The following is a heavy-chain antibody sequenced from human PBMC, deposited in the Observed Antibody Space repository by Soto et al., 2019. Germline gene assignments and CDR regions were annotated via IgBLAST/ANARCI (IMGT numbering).Heavy chain of an antibody. D-gene: IGHD3-16*01. CDR3: VRIRYQLPSSVLWLDP. CDR2: INHVGGT. V-gene: IGHV4-34*01. CDR1: GGFLSESY. J-gene: IGHJ5*02. Sequence: SETLSLTCAVYGGFLSESYWTWIRQPLGKGLEWIGEINHVGGTNYNPSLKSRVTMSVDTSQNQFSLRLISVTAADTAMYFCVRIRYQLPSSVLWLDPWGQGTPVTVS.